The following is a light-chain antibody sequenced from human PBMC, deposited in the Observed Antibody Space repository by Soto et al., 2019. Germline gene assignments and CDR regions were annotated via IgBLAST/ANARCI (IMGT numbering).Light chain of an antibody. CDR2: GAS. CDR1: QSIRSN. CDR3: QQYNDWPRT. J-gene: IGKJ1*01. Sequence: EIVMTQSPGTLSVSPGDSATLSCRASQSIRSNFAWYQQKPGQAPRLLIYGASTRATGVPARFSGSASGTEFTLTISSLQSEDFAIYYCQQYNDWPRTFGQGTKVDIK. V-gene: IGKV3-15*01.